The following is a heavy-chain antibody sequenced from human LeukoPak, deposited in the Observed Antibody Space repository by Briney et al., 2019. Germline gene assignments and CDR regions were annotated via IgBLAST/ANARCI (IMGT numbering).Heavy chain of an antibody. CDR1: GYTFTSYA. CDR3: ARVATGYSSGYVMGFDI. Sequence: GASVKVSCKASGYTFTSYAMNWVRQAPGQGFEWMGWINTNTGNPTYAPGFTGRFVFSLDTSVSTAYLQISSLKAEDTAVYYCARVATGYSSGYVMGFDIWGQGTMVTVSS. CDR2: INTNTGNP. J-gene: IGHJ3*02. V-gene: IGHV7-4-1*02. D-gene: IGHD6-19*01.